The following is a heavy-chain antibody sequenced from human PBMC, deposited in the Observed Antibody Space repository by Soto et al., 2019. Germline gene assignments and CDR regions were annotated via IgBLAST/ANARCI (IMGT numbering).Heavy chain of an antibody. V-gene: IGHV4-30-4*01. CDR1: GGSISSGDYY. CDR2: IYYSGST. Sequence: PSETLSLTCTVSGGSISSGDYYWSWIRQPPGKGLEWIGYIYYSGSTYYNPSLKSRVTISVDTSKNQFSLKLSSVTAADTAVYYCARVILVNSVIYDYWGQGTLVTVPQ. CDR3: ARVILVNSVIYDY. D-gene: IGHD2-21*01. J-gene: IGHJ4*02.